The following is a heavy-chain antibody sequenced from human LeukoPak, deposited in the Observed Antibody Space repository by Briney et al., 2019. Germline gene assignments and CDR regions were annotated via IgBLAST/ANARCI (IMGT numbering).Heavy chain of an antibody. CDR3: AKDDGYCGGDCYSGVDY. V-gene: IGHV1-46*01. D-gene: IGHD2-21*02. Sequence: ASVKVSCKASGYMFTNYYMHWVRQAPGQGLEWMGVINTSDGGTSYAQKFQGRVTVTRDTSTSTVYMKLSSLRSEDTAVYHCAKDDGYCGGDCYSGVDYWGQGTLVTVSS. CDR2: INTSDGGT. J-gene: IGHJ4*02. CDR1: GYMFTNYY.